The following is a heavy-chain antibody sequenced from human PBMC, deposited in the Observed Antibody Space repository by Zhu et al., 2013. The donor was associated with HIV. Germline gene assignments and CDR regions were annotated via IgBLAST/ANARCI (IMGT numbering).Heavy chain of an antibody. CDR1: GDSFGNNHG. V-gene: IGHV1-8*01. CDR3: VRGRDGDGYNYGY. Sequence: QAQLVQSGAEVKMPGSSVRISCEASGDSFGNNHGVFWVRLAPGQGLEWMGWMNPNSGNRGYAQKFQGRLTMTRNTSIRTAYMELSSLKSEDTAVYYCVRGRDGDGYNYGYWGQGTLVTVSS. J-gene: IGHJ4*02. CDR2: MNPNSGNR. D-gene: IGHD5-12*01.